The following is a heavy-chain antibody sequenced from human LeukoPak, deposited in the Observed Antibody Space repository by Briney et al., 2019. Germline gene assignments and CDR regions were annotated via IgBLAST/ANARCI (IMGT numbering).Heavy chain of an antibody. J-gene: IGHJ3*02. CDR1: GGSFSGYY. CDR3: ATCSGWYDFAFDI. V-gene: IGHV4-34*01. D-gene: IGHD6-19*01. Sequence: SETLSLTCAVYGGSFSGYYWGWIRQPPGKGLEWIGSIYYSGSTYYNPSLKSRVTISVDTSKNQFSLKLSSVTAADTAVYYCATCSGWYDFAFDIWGQGTMVTVSS. CDR2: IYYSGST.